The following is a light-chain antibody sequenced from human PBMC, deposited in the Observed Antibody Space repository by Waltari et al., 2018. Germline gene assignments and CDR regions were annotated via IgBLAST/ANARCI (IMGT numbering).Light chain of an antibody. CDR2: VNSDGSH. V-gene: IGLV4-69*01. CDR3: QTGGLGIWV. J-gene: IGLJ3*02. Sequence: QLLLTQSPSASASLGASVKLTCTLSSGHSHYAIAWHQQQPDKGPRYLMKVNSDGSHIKGDGIPDRFSGSSSGAERYLTISSLQSEDEADYYCQTGGLGIWVFGGGTKLTVL. CDR1: SGHSHYA.